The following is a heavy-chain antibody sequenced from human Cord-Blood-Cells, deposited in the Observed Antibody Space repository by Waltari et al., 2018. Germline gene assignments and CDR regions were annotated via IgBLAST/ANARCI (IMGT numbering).Heavy chain of an antibody. D-gene: IGHD1-26*01. J-gene: IGHJ5*02. Sequence: QVQLQESGPGLVKPSETLSLTCTVSGGSISSYYWSWIRQPPGKGLEWIGYIYYSGSTNYTPALKRRVTISVDTSKNQFSLKLSSVTAADTAVYYCARHPRYSGSINWFDPWGQGTLVTVSS. V-gene: IGHV4-59*08. CDR1: GGSISSYY. CDR3: ARHPRYSGSINWFDP. CDR2: IYYSGST.